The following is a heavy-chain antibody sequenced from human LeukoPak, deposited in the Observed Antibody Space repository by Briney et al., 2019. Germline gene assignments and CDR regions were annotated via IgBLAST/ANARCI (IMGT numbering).Heavy chain of an antibody. CDR2: ISYDGSTK. D-gene: IGHD1-14*01. V-gene: IGHV3-30*18. J-gene: IGHJ6*02. Sequence: GGSLRLSCAASGFTFNNYGMHWVRQAPGKGLEWVALISYDGSTKYYADSVKGRFTISRDNSKNTLYLQMNSLRTEDTAVYYCAKGPDTYTEGLFYGMDVWGQGTTVTVSS. CDR1: GFTFNNYG. CDR3: AKGPDTYTEGLFYGMDV.